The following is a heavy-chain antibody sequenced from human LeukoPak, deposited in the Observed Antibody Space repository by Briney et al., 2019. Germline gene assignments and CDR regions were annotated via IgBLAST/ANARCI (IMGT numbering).Heavy chain of an antibody. D-gene: IGHD3-22*01. CDR3: AREGYDSSGPERYNLAFDI. CDR1: GGTFSSYA. J-gene: IGHJ3*02. CDR2: IIPIFGTA. Sequence: SVKVSCKASGGTFSSYAISWVRQAPGQGLEWMGGIIPIFGTANYAQKFQGRVTITADESTSTAYMELSSLRSEDTAVYYCAREGYDSSGPERYNLAFDIWGQGTMVTVSS. V-gene: IGHV1-69*13.